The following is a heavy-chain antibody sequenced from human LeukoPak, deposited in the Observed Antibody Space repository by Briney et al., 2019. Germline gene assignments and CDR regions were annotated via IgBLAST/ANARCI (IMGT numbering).Heavy chain of an antibody. V-gene: IGHV4-34*01. CDR1: GGSFSGYY. D-gene: IGHD1-14*01. Sequence: PSETLSLTCAVSGGSFSGYYWSWIRQPPGKGLEWIGEINHSGSTNYNPSLKSRVTISVDTSKTQFSLKLSSVTAADTAVYYCARIPNQSKYSIGNYWGQGTLVTVFS. J-gene: IGHJ4*02. CDR3: ARIPNQSKYSIGNY. CDR2: INHSGST.